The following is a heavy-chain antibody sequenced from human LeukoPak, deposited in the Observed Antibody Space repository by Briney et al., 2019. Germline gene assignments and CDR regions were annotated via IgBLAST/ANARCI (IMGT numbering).Heavy chain of an antibody. CDR1: GGSISSYY. Sequence: MPSETLSLTCTVSGGSISSYYWSWIRQPAGKGLEWIGRIYTSGSTNYNPSLKSRVTMSVDTSKNQFSLKLSSVTAADTAVYYCAGEFCGGGSCPDDYWGQGTLVTVSS. CDR2: IYTSGST. J-gene: IGHJ4*02. CDR3: AGEFCGGGSCPDDY. V-gene: IGHV4-4*07. D-gene: IGHD2-15*01.